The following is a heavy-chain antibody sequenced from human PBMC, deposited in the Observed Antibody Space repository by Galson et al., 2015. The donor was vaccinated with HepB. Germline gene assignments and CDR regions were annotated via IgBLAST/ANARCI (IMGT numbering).Heavy chain of an antibody. D-gene: IGHD2-15*01. J-gene: IGHJ3*02. CDR3: ASQGRTIYSADAFDI. V-gene: IGHV4-30-2*01. CDR1: GGSISSGGYS. Sequence: TLSLTCAVSGGSISSGGYSWSWIRQPPGKGLEWIGYIYHSGSTYYNPSLKSRVTISVDRSKNQFSLKLSSVTAADTAVYYCASQGRTIYSADAFDIWGQGTMVTVSS. CDR2: IYHSGST.